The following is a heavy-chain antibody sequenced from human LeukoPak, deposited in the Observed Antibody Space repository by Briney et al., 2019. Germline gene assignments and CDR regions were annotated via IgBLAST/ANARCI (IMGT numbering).Heavy chain of an antibody. CDR2: ISSSSSYI. CDR3: ARDQTDIVVVPAAITAFDI. CDR1: GFTFSSYS. D-gene: IGHD2-2*01. Sequence: PGGSLRLSCAASGFTFSSYSMNWVRQAPGKGLEWVSSISSSSSYIYYADSAKGRFTISRDNAKNSLYLQMNSLRAEDTAVYYCARDQTDIVVVPAAITAFDIWGQGTMVTVSS. J-gene: IGHJ3*02. V-gene: IGHV3-21*01.